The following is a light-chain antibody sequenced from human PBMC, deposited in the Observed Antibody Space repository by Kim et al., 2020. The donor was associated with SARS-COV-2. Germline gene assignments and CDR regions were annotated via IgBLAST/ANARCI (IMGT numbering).Light chain of an antibody. Sequence: VVMTQSPLSLPVTLGQPASISCRSSQGLLHKDGNVYLSWIHQRPGQSPRRLIYKVSNRDSGVPDRFSGSGTATEFTLKISRVEAEDVGVYYCKQGSNWPSWTFGQGTKVDIK. CDR2: KVS. CDR1: QGLLHKDGNVY. J-gene: IGKJ1*01. V-gene: IGKV2-30*02. CDR3: KQGSNWPSWT.